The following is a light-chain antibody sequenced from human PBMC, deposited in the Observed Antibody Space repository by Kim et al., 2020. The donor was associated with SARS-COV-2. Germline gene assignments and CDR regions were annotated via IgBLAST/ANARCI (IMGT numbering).Light chain of an antibody. J-gene: IGKJ4*01. CDR3: QQYSHWPLT. V-gene: IGKV3-15*01. CDR2: GAS. CDR1: QSVSSI. Sequence: DIVMTQSPDSLAVSPGERATLSCRASQSVSSILAWYQQKPGQAPRLLIYGASTRATGIPGRFSGSGSGTEFTLTISSLQSEDFAVYYCQQYSHWPLTFGGGTKVDIK.